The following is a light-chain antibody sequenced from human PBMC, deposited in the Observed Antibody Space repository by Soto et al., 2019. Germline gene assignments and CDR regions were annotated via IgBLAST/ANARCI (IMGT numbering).Light chain of an antibody. Sequence: LGYXATIXXRASQSVSSYLAWYQRKPGQADRLIIYDASKGATGITGRLSGSGSGTDFTLTVSTLGPEDFAVYYCQHRYSWLITVSQGRGLDI. J-gene: IGKJ5*01. V-gene: IGKV3-11*01. CDR2: DAS. CDR3: QHRYSWLIT. CDR1: QSVSSY.